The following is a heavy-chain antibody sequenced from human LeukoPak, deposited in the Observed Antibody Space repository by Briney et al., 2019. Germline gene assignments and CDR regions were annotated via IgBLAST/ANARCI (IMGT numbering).Heavy chain of an antibody. D-gene: IGHD3-10*02. CDR2: ISTSGSTT. Sequence: PGGSLRLSCAASGFTFSDYEINWVRQAPGKGLEWVSCISTSGSTTYYADSVKGQFTISRDNAKNSLFLQMNTLTDEDTAVYYCARGALHVFDYWGQGTPVTVS. V-gene: IGHV3-48*03. CDR1: GFTFSDYE. CDR3: ARGALHVFDY. J-gene: IGHJ4*02.